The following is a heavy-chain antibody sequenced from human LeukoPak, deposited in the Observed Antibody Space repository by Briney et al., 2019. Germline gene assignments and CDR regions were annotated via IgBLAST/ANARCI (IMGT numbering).Heavy chain of an antibody. J-gene: IGHJ4*02. V-gene: IGHV3-74*01. D-gene: IGHD3-22*01. Sequence: PGGSLRLSCAASGFTLSSYWMHWVRQVPGKGLVWVSHINTDGTVTHYADSVKGRFTISRDNAKNTLYLQMNSLRAEDTAVHYCAKGTPLNYYDSSGYFDYWGQGTLVTVSS. CDR3: AKGTPLNYYDSSGYFDY. CDR2: INTDGTVT. CDR1: GFTLSSYW.